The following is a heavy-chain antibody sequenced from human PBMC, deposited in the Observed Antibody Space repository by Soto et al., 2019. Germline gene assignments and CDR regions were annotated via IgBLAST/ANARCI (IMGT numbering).Heavy chain of an antibody. V-gene: IGHV3-23*01. Sequence: EVQLLESGGDLVQPGGSLRLSCVASGITFGNRAMSWVRQAPGEGLEWVSAITDTGGDAKYADSVRGRFAISRDNSKNTLYLQMGSLRAEDSALYYWARGSKASYPGSQFFDFWGGGTLVTVSS. J-gene: IGHJ4*02. CDR2: ITDTGGDA. CDR3: ARGSKASYPGSQFFDF. D-gene: IGHD3-10*01. CDR1: GITFGNRA.